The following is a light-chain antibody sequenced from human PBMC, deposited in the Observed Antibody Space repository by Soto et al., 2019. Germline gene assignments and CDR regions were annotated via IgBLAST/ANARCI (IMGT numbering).Light chain of an antibody. V-gene: IGKV3-15*01. CDR3: QQYNNWPRT. Sequence: VMTQSPATLSVSPGERAALSCRASQSVSTNLAWYQQKPGQPPRLLIYFASTRATAVPARFTAGGSGTEFTLTINSLQSEDFAVYYCQQYNNWPRTFGQGTKVDIK. CDR2: FAS. CDR1: QSVSTN. J-gene: IGKJ1*01.